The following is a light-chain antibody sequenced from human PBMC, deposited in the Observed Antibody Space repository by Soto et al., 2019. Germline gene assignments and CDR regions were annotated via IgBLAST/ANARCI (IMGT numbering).Light chain of an antibody. CDR1: QSIDRW. CDR2: AAS. J-gene: IGKJ1*01. CDR3: QQYYSFPRT. Sequence: DIQMTQSPSTLPASVGDRVTITCRASQSIDRWLAWYQQKPGKAPKLLIYAASSLQSGVPSRFSGSGSGTDFTLTISCLQSEDFATYYCQQYYSFPRTFGQGTKVDI. V-gene: IGKV1-5*01.